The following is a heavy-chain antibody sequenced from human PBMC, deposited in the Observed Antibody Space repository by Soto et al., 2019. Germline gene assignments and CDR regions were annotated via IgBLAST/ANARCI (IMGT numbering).Heavy chain of an antibody. CDR1: GYTFASYG. CDR3: ARGRALDY. D-gene: IGHD1-26*01. J-gene: IGHJ4*02. CDR2: ISPYDGYT. Sequence: QVQLVQSGAEVKKHGASVKVYCKASGYTFASYGINWVRQAPGQGLEWLGWISPYDGYTHYAPILQCRVSMTTATPTSTAHMALRSLRSDDTAVYYCARGRALDYWCQGTLVTVSS. V-gene: IGHV1-18*01.